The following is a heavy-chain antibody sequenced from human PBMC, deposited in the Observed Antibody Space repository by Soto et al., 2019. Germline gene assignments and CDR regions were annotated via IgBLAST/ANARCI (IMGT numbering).Heavy chain of an antibody. J-gene: IGHJ4*02. CDR2: IIPIFGTA. V-gene: IGHV1-69*06. Sequence: SVKVSCKASGGTFSSYAISWVRQAPGQGLEWMGGIIPIFGTANYAQKFQGRVTITADKSTSTAYMELSSLRSEDTAVYYCAGGYCSGGSCLPGPDSSVYYYFDYWGQGTLVPVSS. D-gene: IGHD2-15*01. CDR3: AGGYCSGGSCLPGPDSSVYYYFDY. CDR1: GGTFSSYA.